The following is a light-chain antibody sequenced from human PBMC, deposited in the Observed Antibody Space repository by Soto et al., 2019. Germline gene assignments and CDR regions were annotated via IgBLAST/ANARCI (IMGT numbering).Light chain of an antibody. J-gene: IGKJ4*01. V-gene: IGKV3-11*01. CDR1: QSLDTY. CDR2: DAS. Sequence: EIVLTQSPATLSLSPGERATLSCRASQSLDTYLAWYQHKPGQAPRLLIYDASTRATDIPPRFSGSGSGTDFTLTISSLEREDFAVYYCQQRGHWPSFGGGTKVEIK. CDR3: QQRGHWPS.